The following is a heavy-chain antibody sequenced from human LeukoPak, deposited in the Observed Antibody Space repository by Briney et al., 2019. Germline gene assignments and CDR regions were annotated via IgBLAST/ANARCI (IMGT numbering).Heavy chain of an antibody. V-gene: IGHV1-46*01. D-gene: IGHD6-13*01. CDR3: ARGAPQQLSDWAFDI. Sequence: ASVKVSCKASGYTFTNYYIHWVRQAPGQGLEWMGLINPGGDNTDYAQNFQGRVTMTRDTSTSTVYMGLSSLRSEDTAVYYCARGAPQQLSDWAFDIWGQGTMVTVSS. CDR2: INPGGDNT. J-gene: IGHJ3*02. CDR1: GYTFTNYY.